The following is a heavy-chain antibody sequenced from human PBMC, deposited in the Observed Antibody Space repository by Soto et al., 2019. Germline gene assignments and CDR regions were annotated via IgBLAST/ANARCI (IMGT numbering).Heavy chain of an antibody. J-gene: IGHJ5*02. Sequence: GASVKVSCKASGYTFTGYYMHWVRQAPGQGLEWMGWINPNSGGTNYAQKFQGWVTMTRDTSISTAYMELSRLRSDDTAVYYCAREVGANRGNWFDPWGQGTLVTVS. V-gene: IGHV1-2*04. D-gene: IGHD1-26*01. CDR2: INPNSGGT. CDR3: AREVGANRGNWFDP. CDR1: GYTFTGYY.